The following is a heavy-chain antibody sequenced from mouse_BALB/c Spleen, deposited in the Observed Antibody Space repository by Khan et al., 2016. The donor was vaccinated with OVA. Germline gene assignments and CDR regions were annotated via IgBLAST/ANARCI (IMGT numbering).Heavy chain of an antibody. V-gene: IGHV3-2*02. D-gene: IGHD4-1*01. J-gene: IGHJ4*01. CDR1: GYSITSDYA. Sequence: EVQLQESGPGLVKPSQSLSLTCTVAGYSITSDYAWNWIRQFPGNKLEWMGYISYSGSTGYNPSLKSRISITRDTSKNQFFLQLNSVTTEDTATYYCASELGHYYAMDYWGQGTSVTVS. CDR3: ASELGHYYAMDY. CDR2: ISYSGST.